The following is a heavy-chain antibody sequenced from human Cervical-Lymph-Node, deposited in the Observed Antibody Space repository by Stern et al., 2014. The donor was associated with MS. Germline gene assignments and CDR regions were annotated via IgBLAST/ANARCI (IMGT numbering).Heavy chain of an antibody. Sequence: HVQLVESGGGVVQPGRSLRLSCAASGFTFSSYGMHWVRQAPGKGLEWVAVISYDGSNKYYADSVKGRFTISRDNSKNTLYLQMNSLRAEDTAVYYCAKAKAPIVVVPAAPGDYWGQGTLVTVSS. J-gene: IGHJ4*02. CDR3: AKAKAPIVVVPAAPGDY. CDR1: GFTFSSYG. V-gene: IGHV3-30*18. CDR2: ISYDGSNK. D-gene: IGHD2-2*01.